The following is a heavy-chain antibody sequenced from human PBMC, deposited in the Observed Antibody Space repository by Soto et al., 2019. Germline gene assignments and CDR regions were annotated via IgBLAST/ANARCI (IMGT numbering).Heavy chain of an antibody. Sequence: QVQLVQSGAEVKKPGASVKVSCKSSGYTFTSYYMHWVRQAPGQGLEWMGIINPSGGSTSYAQKFQDRVTMTRHTSTSKVYMELSSLRSEDTAVDYCATPGRIAVAGTVYYYRMDVWGQGTTVTVSS. J-gene: IGHJ6*02. V-gene: IGHV1-46*03. CDR2: INPSGGST. CDR1: GYTFTSYY. D-gene: IGHD6-19*01. CDR3: ATPGRIAVAGTVYYYRMDV.